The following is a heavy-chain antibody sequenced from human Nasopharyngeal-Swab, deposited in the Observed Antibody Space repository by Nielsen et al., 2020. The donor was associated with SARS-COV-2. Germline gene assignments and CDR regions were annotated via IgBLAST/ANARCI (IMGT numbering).Heavy chain of an antibody. Sequence: GGSLRLSCAASGFTFSNYWMHWVRQAPGKGLVWVSRINTDGSSTMYADSVKGRFTISRDNSKNTLYLQMDSLRAEDTAVYYCAKVRDGYNQGFDYWGQGTLVTVSS. V-gene: IGHV3-74*03. CDR2: INTDGSST. D-gene: IGHD5-24*01. CDR3: AKVRDGYNQGFDY. J-gene: IGHJ4*02. CDR1: GFTFSNYW.